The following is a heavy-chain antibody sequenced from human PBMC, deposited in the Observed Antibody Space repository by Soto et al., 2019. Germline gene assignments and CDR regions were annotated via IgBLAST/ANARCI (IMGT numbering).Heavy chain of an antibody. Sequence: SQTLSLTCAISGDSVSSNSAAWNWIRQSPSRGLEWLGRTYYRSKWYNDYAVSVKSRITINPDTSKNQFSLQLNSVTPEDTAVYYCARATDPYGDYDYYYGMDVWGQGTTVTVSS. CDR2: TYYRSKWYN. D-gene: IGHD4-17*01. J-gene: IGHJ6*02. CDR1: GDSVSSNSAA. V-gene: IGHV6-1*01. CDR3: ARATDPYGDYDYYYGMDV.